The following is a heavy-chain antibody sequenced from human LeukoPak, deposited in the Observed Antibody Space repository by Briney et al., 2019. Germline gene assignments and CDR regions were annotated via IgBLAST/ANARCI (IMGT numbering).Heavy chain of an antibody. D-gene: IGHD3-9*01. Sequence: SETLSLTCTVSGASISRDYWTWIRQPPGKGLEWIGYIYNGGSTTYSPSLNSRVTISLDTSNNQVSLRLSSVTAADTAVYYCARLNYDILTGYRYGYYFDYWGQGTLVTVSS. CDR1: GASISRDY. J-gene: IGHJ4*02. CDR2: IYNGGST. CDR3: ARLNYDILTGYRYGYYFDY. V-gene: IGHV4-59*01.